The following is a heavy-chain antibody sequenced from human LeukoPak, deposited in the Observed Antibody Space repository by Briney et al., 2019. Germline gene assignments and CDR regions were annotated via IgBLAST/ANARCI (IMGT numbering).Heavy chain of an antibody. Sequence: ASVKVSCKASGYTFTGYYMHWVRQAPGQGLEWMGWINPNSGGTNYAQKFQGKVTMTRDTPISTAYMGLSRLRSDDTAVYFCAREIFVDTAMVIFDYWGQGTLVTVSS. CDR2: INPNSGGT. D-gene: IGHD5-18*01. CDR3: AREIFVDTAMVIFDY. V-gene: IGHV1-2*02. J-gene: IGHJ4*02. CDR1: GYTFTGYY.